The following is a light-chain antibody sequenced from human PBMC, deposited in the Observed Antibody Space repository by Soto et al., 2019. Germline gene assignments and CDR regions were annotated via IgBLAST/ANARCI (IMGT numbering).Light chain of an antibody. CDR2: DAS. Sequence: DIQMTQSPSTLSASVGDRVTITCRASQSISSWLAWYQQKPGKAPKLLIYDASSLESGVPSRFSGSGSGTECTLTISSRQPDDFATYYCQQYNSYTWPFGQGTKVEI. CDR1: QSISSW. J-gene: IGKJ1*01. V-gene: IGKV1-5*01. CDR3: QQYNSYTWP.